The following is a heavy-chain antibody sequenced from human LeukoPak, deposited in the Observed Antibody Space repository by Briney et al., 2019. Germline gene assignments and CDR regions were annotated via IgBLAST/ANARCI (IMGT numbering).Heavy chain of an antibody. CDR1: GFTFSSYG. D-gene: IGHD6-19*01. Sequence: GGTLRLSCAASGFTFSSYGMSWVRQAPGKGLEWVSAITGSGGTTYYADSVKGRFTISRDNSKNTLYPQMNSLRAEDTAVYYCAREGTSSGWYDYWGQGTLVTVSS. CDR3: AREGTSSGWYDY. J-gene: IGHJ4*02. V-gene: IGHV3-23*01. CDR2: ITGSGGTT.